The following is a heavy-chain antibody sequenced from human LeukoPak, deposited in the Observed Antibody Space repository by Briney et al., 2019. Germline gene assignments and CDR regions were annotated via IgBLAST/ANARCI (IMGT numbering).Heavy chain of an antibody. Sequence: GRSLRLSCAASGFTFSSYGMHWVRQAPGKGLEWVAVIWYDGSNKYYADSVKGRFTISRENSKNTLYLQMNSLRAEGTAVYYCAREVGATLDYWGQGTLVTVSS. CDR1: GFTFSSYG. CDR3: AREVGATLDY. J-gene: IGHJ4*02. V-gene: IGHV3-33*01. CDR2: IWYDGSNK. D-gene: IGHD1-26*01.